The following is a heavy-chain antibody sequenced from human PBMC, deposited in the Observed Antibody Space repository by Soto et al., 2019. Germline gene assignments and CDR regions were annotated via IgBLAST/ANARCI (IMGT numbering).Heavy chain of an antibody. J-gene: IGHJ4*02. CDR2: INAGNGNT. CDR3: ARGGYYYGGDY. V-gene: IGHV1-3*01. CDR1: GYTFTSYA. D-gene: IGHD3-22*01. Sequence: GASVKVSCKASGYTFTSYAMHWVRQAPGQRLEWMGWINAGNGNTKYSQKFQGRVTITRDTSASTVYMELSSLTSEDTAVYYCARGGYYYGGDYWGQGTLVTVSS.